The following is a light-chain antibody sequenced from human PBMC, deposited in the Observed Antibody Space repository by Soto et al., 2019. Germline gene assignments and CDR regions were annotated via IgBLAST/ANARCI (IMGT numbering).Light chain of an antibody. V-gene: IGLV1-44*01. CDR1: TSNIGSNN. CDR2: SNN. J-gene: IGLJ2*01. Sequence: QSVLTQPPSASGTPGVRVTISCSGSTSNIGSNNVNWYQQLPGTAPKLLIYSNNQRPSGVPDRFSASKSGTSASLAVSGLQSEDEADYHCAAWDDSLNGVIFGGGTKVTDL. CDR3: AAWDDSLNGVI.